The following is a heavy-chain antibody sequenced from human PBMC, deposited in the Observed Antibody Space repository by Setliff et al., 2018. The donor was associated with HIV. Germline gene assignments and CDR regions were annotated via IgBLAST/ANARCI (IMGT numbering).Heavy chain of an antibody. Sequence: SETLSLTCTVSGGSISSYYWSWIRQPPGKGLEWIGYIYYSGSTNYNPSLKSRVTISVDTSKNQFSLELSSVTAADTAVYYCARDLLGYCSSTSCHSHYMDVWGKGTTVTVTS. J-gene: IGHJ6*03. CDR1: GGSISSYY. V-gene: IGHV4-59*01. CDR3: ARDLLGYCSSTSCHSHYMDV. D-gene: IGHD2-2*01. CDR2: IYYSGST.